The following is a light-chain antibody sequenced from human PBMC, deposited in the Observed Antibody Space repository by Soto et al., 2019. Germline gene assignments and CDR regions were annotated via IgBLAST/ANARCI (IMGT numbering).Light chain of an antibody. Sequence: EIVLMQSPGTLSLSPGERATLSCRASQSVSSSYLAWYQQKPGQAPRLLIYGASSRATGIPDRFSGSGSGTDFTLTISRLEPEDFAVYYCQQYGSSTGITFGQGTRLEIK. J-gene: IGKJ5*01. CDR2: GAS. CDR3: QQYGSSTGIT. CDR1: QSVSSSY. V-gene: IGKV3-20*01.